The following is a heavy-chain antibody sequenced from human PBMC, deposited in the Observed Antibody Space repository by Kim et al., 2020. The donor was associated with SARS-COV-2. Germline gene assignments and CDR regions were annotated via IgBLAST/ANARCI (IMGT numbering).Heavy chain of an antibody. D-gene: IGHD3-10*01. CDR1: GFTFSTYG. V-gene: IGHV3-30*18. J-gene: IGHJ4*02. Sequence: GGSLRLSCAASGFTFSTYGLHWVRQAPGKGLEWVALISFDGSSQYYADSVKGRFTISRDNSKNTLYLQMNSLRPEDTAVYYCAKLQADTVTPYYFDYWGQGTLVTVSS. CDR2: ISFDGSSQ. CDR3: AKLQADTVTPYYFDY.